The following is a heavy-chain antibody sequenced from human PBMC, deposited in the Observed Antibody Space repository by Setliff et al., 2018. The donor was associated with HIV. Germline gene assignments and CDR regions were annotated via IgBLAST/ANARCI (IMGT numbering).Heavy chain of an antibody. CDR2: ITYSGSA. V-gene: IGHV4-30-4*08. J-gene: IGHJ4*02. D-gene: IGHD4-17*01. CDR1: GQFIGDGYY. CDR3: VRDDYGYNGKGFDY. Sequence: SETLSLTCTVSGQFIGDGYYWNWIRQPPGKGLEWIGYITYSGSAYYNPSLKSRVTISIDTSNNQISLRLSSVTAADTAMYYCVRDDYGYNGKGFDYWGPGTLVTVSS.